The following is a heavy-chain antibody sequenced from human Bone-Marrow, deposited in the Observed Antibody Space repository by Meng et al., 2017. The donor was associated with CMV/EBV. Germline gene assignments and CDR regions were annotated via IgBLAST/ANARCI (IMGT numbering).Heavy chain of an antibody. D-gene: IGHD6-6*01. V-gene: IGHV4-59*01. CDR1: GDSISSDY. J-gene: IGHJ6*02. Sequence: GSLRLSCTFSGDSISSDYWGWIRLPPGKGLEWIGYIFYTGSTNYNPSLKSRVTISVGKSKNQFSLNLRSVTPADTAMYYCARELGGGLAARRVLDVWGQGTTVTVSS. CDR3: ARELGGGLAARRVLDV. CDR2: IFYTGST.